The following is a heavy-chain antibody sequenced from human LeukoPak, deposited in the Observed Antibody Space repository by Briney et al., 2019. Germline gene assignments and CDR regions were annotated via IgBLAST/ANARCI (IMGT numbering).Heavy chain of an antibody. CDR1: GYTFSSYG. Sequence: GGSLRLSCAASGYTFSSYGMHWVRQAPGKGLEWVAVISYDGSNKYYADSVKGRFTISRDNSKNTLYLQMNSLRAEDTAVYYCAKGSSTFDYWGQGILVTVSS. V-gene: IGHV3-30*18. CDR3: AKGSSTFDY. CDR2: ISYDGSNK. J-gene: IGHJ4*02. D-gene: IGHD2-15*01.